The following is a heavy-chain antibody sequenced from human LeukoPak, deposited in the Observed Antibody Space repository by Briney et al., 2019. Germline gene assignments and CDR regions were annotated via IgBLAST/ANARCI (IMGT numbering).Heavy chain of an antibody. CDR2: IKSKTDGEAT. CDR3: TTDLGTYYHGSQRLIPIDY. Sequence: GGSLRLSCVDSGFTFTNAWMSWVRQAPGKGLEWIGRIKSKTDGEATNYAEPVRGRFTISRDDSKSAVYLQMNSLKIEDTAVYYCTTDLGTYYHGSQRLIPIDYWGQGTLVTVSS. D-gene: IGHD3-10*01. V-gene: IGHV3-15*01. CDR1: GFTFTNAW. J-gene: IGHJ4*02.